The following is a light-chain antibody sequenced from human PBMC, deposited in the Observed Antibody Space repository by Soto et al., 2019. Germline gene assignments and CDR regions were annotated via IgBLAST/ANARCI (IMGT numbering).Light chain of an antibody. CDR2: SNN. Sequence: QSVLTQAASASGTPGQRVTISCSGSSSNIGSNTVNWYQQLPGTAPKLLIYSNNQRPSGVPDRFSGSKSGTSASLAISGLQSEDEADYYCAAWDDSLNVYVFGTGTKVT. CDR1: SSNIGSNT. CDR3: AAWDDSLNVYV. V-gene: IGLV1-44*01. J-gene: IGLJ1*01.